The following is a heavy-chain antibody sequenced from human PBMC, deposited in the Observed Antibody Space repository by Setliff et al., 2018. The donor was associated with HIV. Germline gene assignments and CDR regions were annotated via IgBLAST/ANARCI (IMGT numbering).Heavy chain of an antibody. J-gene: IGHJ4*02. Sequence: ASVKVSCKASGYSFSDYYMHWAQQAPGKGLEWMGRVDPEDGETIYAEKFQGRVTITADTSTDTAYMELSSLRSEDTALYYCAGSILTGYYTFGADYWGQGTLVTV. D-gene: IGHD3-9*01. CDR3: AGSILTGYYTFGADY. V-gene: IGHV1-69-2*01. CDR1: GYSFSDYY. CDR2: VDPEDGET.